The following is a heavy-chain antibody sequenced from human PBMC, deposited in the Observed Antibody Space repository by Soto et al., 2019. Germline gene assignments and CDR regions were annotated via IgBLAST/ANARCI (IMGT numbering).Heavy chain of an antibody. Sequence: GGSLRLSCAASGFTFSSYGMHWVRQAPGKGLEWVAVISYDGSNKYYADSVKGRFTISRDNSKNTLYLQMNSLRAEDTAVYYCAKPGQPGDYYYYSMDVWGQGTTVTVSS. V-gene: IGHV3-30*18. CDR2: ISYDGSNK. CDR1: GFTFSSYG. CDR3: AKPGQPGDYYYYSMDV. J-gene: IGHJ6*02. D-gene: IGHD3-10*01.